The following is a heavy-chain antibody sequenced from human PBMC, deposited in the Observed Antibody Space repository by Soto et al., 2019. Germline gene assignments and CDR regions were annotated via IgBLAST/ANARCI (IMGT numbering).Heavy chain of an antibody. D-gene: IGHD2-15*01. CDR1: GGPFSNYA. CDR2: IIPIFGTT. J-gene: IGHJ5*02. CDR3: ARDVEGRRYCSGGRCYLRLGWFDP. V-gene: IGHV1-69*01. Sequence: QVQLVQSGAEVKKPGSSVKVSCKASGGPFSNYAINWVRQAPGQGLEWMGGIIPIFGTTNYAQKLQGRVTITADESTSTAYLELSSLRSEDTAVYYCARDVEGRRYCSGGRCYLRLGWFDPWGQGTLVTVSS.